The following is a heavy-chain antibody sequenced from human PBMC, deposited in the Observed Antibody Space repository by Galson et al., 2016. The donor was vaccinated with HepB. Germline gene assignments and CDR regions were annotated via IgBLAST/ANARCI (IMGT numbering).Heavy chain of an antibody. Sequence: SVKVSCKASGDTFNNFALNWVRQAPGHGLEWLGGIIPIFGKTNYAQKFQGRVTITADQSTRTGYMEMSSLRSDDTALYYCARGTINWSHFDLWGPGTPVTVSS. V-gene: IGHV1-69*13. D-gene: IGHD1-1*01. CDR3: ARGTINWSHFDL. CDR2: IIPIFGKT. J-gene: IGHJ4*02. CDR1: GDTFNNFA.